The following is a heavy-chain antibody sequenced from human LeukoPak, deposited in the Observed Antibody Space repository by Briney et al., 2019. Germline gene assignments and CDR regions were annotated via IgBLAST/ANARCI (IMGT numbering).Heavy chain of an antibody. CDR2: IYHSGTT. V-gene: IGHV4-39*07. CDR3: ARAFLVGYSPEEYFFDY. J-gene: IGHJ4*02. D-gene: IGHD2-15*01. CDR1: GASISSTTYY. Sequence: SETLSLTCTVSGASISSTTYYWGWIRQPPRKGLEWIASIYHSGTTNYNPSLKSRVTISVDESKNQFSLKLNSVTAADTAVYYCARAFLVGYSPEEYFFDYWGQGTLVTVSS.